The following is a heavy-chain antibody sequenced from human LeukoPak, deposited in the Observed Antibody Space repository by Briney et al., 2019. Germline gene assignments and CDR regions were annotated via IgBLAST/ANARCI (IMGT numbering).Heavy chain of an antibody. CDR2: ISGSGGST. J-gene: IGHJ5*02. CDR3: ARSPGQLVRTHWFDP. D-gene: IGHD6-6*01. Sequence: PGGSLRLSCAASGFTFSSYAMSWVRQAPGKGLEWVSAISGSGGSTYYAGSVKGRFTISRDNSKNTLYLQMNSLRAEDTAVYYCARSPGQLVRTHWFDPWGQGTLVTVSS. V-gene: IGHV3-23*01. CDR1: GFTFSSYA.